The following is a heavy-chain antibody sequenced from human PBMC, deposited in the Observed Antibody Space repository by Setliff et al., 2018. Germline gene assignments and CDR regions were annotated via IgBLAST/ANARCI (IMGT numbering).Heavy chain of an antibody. CDR3: ARERLYYDDLTGFSPEAFDI. CDR2: IYGGGAT. D-gene: IGHD3-9*01. V-gene: IGHV4-4*07. Sequence: SETLSLTCTVSGDSISNYYWNWIRQSAGRGLEWIGRIYGGGATNYNPSLKARLTISVDNSKNQFSLQLTSVTAADTALYFCARERLYYDDLTGFSPEAFDIWGQGTMVTVSS. J-gene: IGHJ3*02. CDR1: GDSISNYY.